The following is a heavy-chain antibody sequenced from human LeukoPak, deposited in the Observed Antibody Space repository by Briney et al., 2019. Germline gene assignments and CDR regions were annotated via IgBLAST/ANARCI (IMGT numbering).Heavy chain of an antibody. CDR2: INPNSGRT. CDR1: GYTFTGYY. CDR3: ARNPSYPGIAAAGHFFDY. V-gene: IGHV1-2*02. D-gene: IGHD6-13*01. J-gene: IGHJ4*02. Sequence: ASVKVSCKASGYTFTGYYMHWVRQAPGQGLEWMGWINPNSGRTNYAQKFQGRVTMTRDTSISTAYMELSRLRSDDTAVYYCARNPSYPGIAAAGHFFDYWGQGTLVTVSS.